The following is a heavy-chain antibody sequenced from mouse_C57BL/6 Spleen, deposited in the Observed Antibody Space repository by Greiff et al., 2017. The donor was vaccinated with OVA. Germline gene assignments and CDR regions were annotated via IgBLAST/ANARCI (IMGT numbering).Heavy chain of an antibody. V-gene: IGHV10-1*01. CDR3: VREGYGYDVFYYAMDY. Sequence: EVQLVESGGGLVQPKGSLKLSCAASGFSFNTYAMNWVRQAPGKGLEWVARIRSKSNNYATYYADSVKDRFTISRDDSESMLYLQMNNLKTEDTAMYYCVREGYGYDVFYYAMDYWGQGTSVTVSS. CDR1: GFSFNTYA. CDR2: IRSKSNNYAT. J-gene: IGHJ4*01. D-gene: IGHD2-2*01.